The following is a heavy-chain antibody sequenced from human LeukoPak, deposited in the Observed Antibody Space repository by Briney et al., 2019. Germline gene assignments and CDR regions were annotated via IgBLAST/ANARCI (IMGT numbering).Heavy chain of an antibody. CDR1: GGTFSSYA. D-gene: IGHD6-6*01. Sequence: SVKVSCKASGGTFSSYAISWVRQAPGQGLECMGGIIPIFGTANYAQKFQGRVTITTDESTSTAYMELSSLRSEDTAVYYCARDWGIAARPGYYYYMDVWGKGTTVTVSS. J-gene: IGHJ6*03. CDR2: IIPIFGTA. V-gene: IGHV1-69*05. CDR3: ARDWGIAARPGYYYYMDV.